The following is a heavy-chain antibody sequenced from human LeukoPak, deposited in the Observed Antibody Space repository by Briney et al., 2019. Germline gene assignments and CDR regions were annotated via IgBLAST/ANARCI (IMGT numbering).Heavy chain of an antibody. CDR2: ISGSGGST. J-gene: IGHJ6*03. Sequence: GGSLRLSCAASGFTFSSYGMSWVRQAPGKGLEWVSAISGSGGSTYYADSVKGRFTISRDNAKNSLYLQMNSLRAEDTAVYYCARTPYGSGSYVGYYMDVWGKGTTVTISS. V-gene: IGHV3-23*01. CDR3: ARTPYGSGSYVGYYMDV. D-gene: IGHD3-10*01. CDR1: GFTFSSYG.